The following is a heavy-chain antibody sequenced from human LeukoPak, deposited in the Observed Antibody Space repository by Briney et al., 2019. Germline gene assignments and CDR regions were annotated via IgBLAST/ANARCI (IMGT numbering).Heavy chain of an antibody. CDR3: ARQITIFGVVILGGFDY. D-gene: IGHD3-3*01. Sequence: ASGKVSCKASGYTFTSYYMHWLRRAPGQGLEWLGIINPSGGSTSYAQKFQGRVTMTRDTSTSTVYMELSSLRSEDTAVYYCARQITIFGVVILGGFDYWGQGTLVTVSS. CDR2: INPSGGST. V-gene: IGHV1-46*03. J-gene: IGHJ4*02. CDR1: GYTFTSYY.